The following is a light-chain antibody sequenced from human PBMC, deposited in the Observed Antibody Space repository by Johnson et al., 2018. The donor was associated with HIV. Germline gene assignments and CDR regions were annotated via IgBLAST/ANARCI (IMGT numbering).Light chain of an antibody. CDR1: SSNIGNNY. J-gene: IGLJ1*01. Sequence: QSVLSQPPSVSAAPGQKVTISCSGSSSNIGNNYVSWYQQLPGTAPKLLIYENNKRPSGIPDRFSGSKSGTSATLCITGLQTGDEADYYCGTWDSSLISNVFGPGTKVTVL. CDR2: ENN. CDR3: GTWDSSLISNV. V-gene: IGLV1-51*02.